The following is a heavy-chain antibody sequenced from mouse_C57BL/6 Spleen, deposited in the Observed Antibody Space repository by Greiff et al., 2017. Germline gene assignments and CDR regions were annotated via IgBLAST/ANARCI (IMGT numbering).Heavy chain of an antibody. J-gene: IGHJ4*01. CDR1: GFTFSDYG. CDR3: ARPGGSSLYAMEY. CDR2: ISSGSSTI. D-gene: IGHD1-1*01. Sequence: EVQLVESGGGLVKPGGSLKLSCAASGFTFSDYGMHWVRQAPEKGLEWVAYISSGSSTIYYADTVKGRFTISRDNAKNTLFLQMTSLRSEDTAMYYCARPGGSSLYAMEYWGQGTSVTVSS. V-gene: IGHV5-17*01.